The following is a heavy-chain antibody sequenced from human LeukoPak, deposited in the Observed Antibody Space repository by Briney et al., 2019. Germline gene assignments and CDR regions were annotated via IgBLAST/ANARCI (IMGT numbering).Heavy chain of an antibody. CDR3: ARSIGSGSYYNAPFGY. Sequence: GGSPRLSCAASGFTFSSCAMHWVRQAPGKGLEWVAVISYDGSNKYYADSVKGRFTIFRDNSKNTLYLQMNSLRAEDTAAYYCARSIGSGSYYNAPFGYWGQGTLVTVSS. J-gene: IGHJ4*02. V-gene: IGHV3-30-3*01. CDR1: GFTFSSCA. D-gene: IGHD3-10*01. CDR2: ISYDGSNK.